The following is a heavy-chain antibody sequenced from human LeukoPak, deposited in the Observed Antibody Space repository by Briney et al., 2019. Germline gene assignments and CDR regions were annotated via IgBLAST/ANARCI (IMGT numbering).Heavy chain of an antibody. CDR1: GFTFSNYW. D-gene: IGHD5-12*01. Sequence: GGSLRLSCAASGFTFSNYWMHWVRQAPGKGLVWVSHIKSDGSSTSYADSVKGRFTISRDNAKNTVYLQMNSLRAEDTAVYYCARAGKWLPFDSWGQGTLVTVSS. J-gene: IGHJ4*02. CDR2: IKSDGSST. CDR3: ARAGKWLPFDS. V-gene: IGHV3-74*01.